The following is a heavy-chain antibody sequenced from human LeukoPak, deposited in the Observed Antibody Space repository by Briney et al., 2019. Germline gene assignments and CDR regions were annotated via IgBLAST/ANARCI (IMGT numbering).Heavy chain of an antibody. CDR2: IYYSGST. V-gene: IGHV4-39*01. J-gene: IGHJ6*03. CDR3: AMTGGAYSYMDV. D-gene: IGHD4/OR15-4a*01. CDR1: GGSISSSSYY. Sequence: SETLSLTCTVSGGSISSSSYYWGWIRQPPGKGLVWIGIIYYSGSTYYNPSLNSRVTISVDTSKNQFSLKLSSVTAADTAVYYCAMTGGAYSYMDVWGKGTTVTVSS.